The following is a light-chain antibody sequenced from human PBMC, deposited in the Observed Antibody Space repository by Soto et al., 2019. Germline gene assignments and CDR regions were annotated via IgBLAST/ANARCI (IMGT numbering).Light chain of an antibody. CDR3: QAWDSSISYV. V-gene: IGLV3-1*01. CDR1: KLGDKY. Sequence: SYELTQTPSVSVSPGQTASITCSGDKLGDKYACWYQQKPGQSPVLLIYQDTKRPSGIPERFSGSNSGNTATLTISGTQTMDEADYYCQAWDSSISYVFGTGTKLTVL. CDR2: QDT. J-gene: IGLJ1*01.